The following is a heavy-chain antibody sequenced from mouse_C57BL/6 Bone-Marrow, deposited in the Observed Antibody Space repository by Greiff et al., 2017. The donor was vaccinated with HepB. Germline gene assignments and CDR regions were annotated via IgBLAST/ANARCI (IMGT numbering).Heavy chain of an antibody. CDR3: ARCYYYGTMGAWFVY. V-gene: IGHV5-4*03. Sequence: EVKLMESGGGLVKPGGSLKLSCAASGFTFSSYAMSWVRQTPEKRLEWVATISDGGSYTYYPDNVKGRFTISRDNAKNNLYLQMSHLKSEDTAMYYCARCYYYGTMGAWFVYWGQGTLVTVSA. CDR2: ISDGGSYT. CDR1: GFTFSSYA. J-gene: IGHJ3*01. D-gene: IGHD1-1*01.